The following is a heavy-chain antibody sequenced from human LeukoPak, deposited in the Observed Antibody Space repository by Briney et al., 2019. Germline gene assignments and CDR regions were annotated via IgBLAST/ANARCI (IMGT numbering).Heavy chain of an antibody. CDR3: ARLREYRSGWYEEWEFDY. Sequence: PSETLSLTCTVSGGSISSSSYYWGWIRQPPGKGLECIGSIYYSGSPYSNPSLKSRATISDDTSKNQFSLKLSSVTAADTAVYYCARLREYRSGWYEEWEFDYWGEGTLVTVSS. D-gene: IGHD6-19*01. J-gene: IGHJ4*02. CDR1: GGSISSSSYY. CDR2: IYYSGSP. V-gene: IGHV4-39*01.